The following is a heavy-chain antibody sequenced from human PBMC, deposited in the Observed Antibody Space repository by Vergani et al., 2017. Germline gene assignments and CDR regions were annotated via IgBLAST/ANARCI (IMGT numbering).Heavy chain of an antibody. CDR2: ISAYNGNT. D-gene: IGHD3-22*01. V-gene: IGHV1-18*01. CDR3: ERVFPDYYDSSGYYY. Sequence: QVQLVQSGAEVKKPGASVKVSCKASGYTFTSYGISWVRQAPGQGLEWMGWISAYNGNTNYAQKLQGRVTMTTDTSTSTAYMELRSLRSDDTAVDYCERVFPDYYDSSGYYYWGQGTLVTVSS. CDR1: GYTFTSYG. J-gene: IGHJ4*02.